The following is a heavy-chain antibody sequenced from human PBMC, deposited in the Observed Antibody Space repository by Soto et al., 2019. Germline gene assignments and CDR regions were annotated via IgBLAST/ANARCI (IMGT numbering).Heavy chain of an antibody. CDR3: TTDPPSIQWRPSYYVKDV. V-gene: IGHV3-15*07. D-gene: IGHD2-21*01. J-gene: IGHJ6*01. CDR1: GFTFSNAW. CDR2: IKSKTDGGTT. Sequence: GGSLRLSCAASGFTFSNAWMNWVRQAPGKGLEWVGRIKSKTDGGTTDYAAPVKGRFTISRDDSKNTLYLQMNSLKTEDTAVYYCTTDPPSIQWRPSYYVKDVWGRGTTVTVSS.